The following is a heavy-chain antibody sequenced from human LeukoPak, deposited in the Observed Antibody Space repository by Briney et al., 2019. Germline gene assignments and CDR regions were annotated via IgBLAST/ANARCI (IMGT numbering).Heavy chain of an antibody. J-gene: IGHJ4*02. CDR2: ISGSGGST. V-gene: IGHV3-23*01. CDR1: GFTFSSYA. CDR3: ARDTIAAAFDY. D-gene: IGHD6-13*01. Sequence: GGSLRLSCAASGFTFSSYAMSWVRQAPGKGLEWVSAISGSGGSTNYADSVKGRFTISRDNAKNSLYLQMNSLRAEDTAGYYCARDTIAAAFDYWGQGTLVTVSS.